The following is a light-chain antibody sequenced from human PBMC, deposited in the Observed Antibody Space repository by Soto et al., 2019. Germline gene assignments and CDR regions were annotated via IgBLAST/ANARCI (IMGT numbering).Light chain of an antibody. Sequence: QAVVTQEPSLTVSPGGTVTLTCGSSTGAVATGHYAYWFHQKPGQAPRPLIYDTYNRFSWTPARFSGSLLGGKAALTLSGAPPEDEADYYCLLYSGGYVFGPGTKVTVL. J-gene: IGLJ1*01. CDR2: DTY. V-gene: IGLV7-46*01. CDR3: LLYSGGYV. CDR1: TGAVATGHY.